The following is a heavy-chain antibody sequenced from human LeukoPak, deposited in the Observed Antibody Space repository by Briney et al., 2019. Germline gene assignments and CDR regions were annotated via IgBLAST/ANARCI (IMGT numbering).Heavy chain of an antibody. Sequence: GRSLRLSCAASGFTFSSYGMHWVRQAPGKGLEWVAVIWYDGSNKYYADSVKGRFTISRDNSKNTLYLQMNSLRAEATAVYYCATDRTSSGWYYFDYWGQGTLVTVSS. V-gene: IGHV3-33*01. CDR2: IWYDGSNK. J-gene: IGHJ4*02. D-gene: IGHD6-19*01. CDR1: GFTFSSYG. CDR3: ATDRTSSGWYYFDY.